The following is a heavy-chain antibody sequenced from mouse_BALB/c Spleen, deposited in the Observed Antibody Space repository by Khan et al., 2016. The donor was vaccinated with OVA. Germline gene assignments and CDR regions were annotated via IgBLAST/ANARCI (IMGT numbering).Heavy chain of an antibody. V-gene: IGHV3-2*02. CDR1: GYSITSDYA. J-gene: IGHJ2*01. CDR2: IKYSGST. D-gene: IGHD1-1*01. CDR3: ARSGTITTVVATDFDY. Sequence: EVQLQESGPGLVKPSQSLSLTCTVTGYSITSDYAWNWIRQFPGNKLEWMGYIKYSGSTSYNPSLKSRISITRATSKHQFFLQLNSVTTEDTATYYCARSGTITTVVATDFDYWGQGTTLTVSS.